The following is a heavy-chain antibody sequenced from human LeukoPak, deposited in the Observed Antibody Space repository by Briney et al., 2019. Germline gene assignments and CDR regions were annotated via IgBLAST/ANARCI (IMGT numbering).Heavy chain of an antibody. D-gene: IGHD5-18*01. CDR3: AKDTTAMVRYMDV. J-gene: IGHJ6*03. V-gene: IGHV3-30*02. CDR1: GFTFADYA. CDR2: IRYDGSNK. Sequence: HAGGSLRLSCTASGFTFADYAMSWFRQAPGKGLEWVAFIRYDGSNKYYADSVKGRFTISRDNSKNTLYLQMNSLRAEDTAVYYCAKDTTAMVRYMDVWGKGTTVTISS.